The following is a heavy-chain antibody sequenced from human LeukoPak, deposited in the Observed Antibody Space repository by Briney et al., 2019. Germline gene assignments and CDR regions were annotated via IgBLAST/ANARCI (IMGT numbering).Heavy chain of an antibody. CDR1: GYTFTSYY. CDR3: ARDYYGSGSPEAFDY. Sequence: ASVKVSCKASGYTFTSYYMHWVRQAPGQGLEWRGIINPSGGSTSYAQKFQGRVTMTRDMSTSTVYMELSSLRSEDTAVYYCARDYYGSGSPEAFDYWGQGTLVTVSS. V-gene: IGHV1-46*01. J-gene: IGHJ4*02. D-gene: IGHD3-10*01. CDR2: INPSGGST.